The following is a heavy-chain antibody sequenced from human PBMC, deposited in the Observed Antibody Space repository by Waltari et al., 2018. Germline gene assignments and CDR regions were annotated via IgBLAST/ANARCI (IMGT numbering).Heavy chain of an antibody. J-gene: IGHJ4*02. CDR2: MNPNSGNT. V-gene: IGHV1-8*02. CDR1: GYTFTSYD. D-gene: IGHD3-10*01. Sequence: QVQLVQSGAEVKKPGASVKVSCKASGYTFTSYDINWVRQATGQGLEWMGWMNPNSGNTGYAQKFQGRVTKTRNTSISTAYMELSSLRSEDTAVYYCARYYYGSGSYRNDYWGQGTLVTVSS. CDR3: ARYYYGSGSYRNDY.